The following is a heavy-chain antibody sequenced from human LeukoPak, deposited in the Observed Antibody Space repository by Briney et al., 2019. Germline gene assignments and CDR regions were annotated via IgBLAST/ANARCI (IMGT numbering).Heavy chain of an antibody. CDR3: ARPSVMTTRQFYFDY. J-gene: IGHJ4*02. Sequence: PGGSLRLSCAASGFSFSGYSMTWVRQAPGKGVEWVSYISGGSATIYYADSVKGRFTISRDNAKNSLYLQMNSLRDDDAAVYYCARPSVMTTRQFYFDYWGQGALVTVSS. CDR1: GFSFSGYS. CDR2: ISGGSATI. V-gene: IGHV3-48*02. D-gene: IGHD1-14*01.